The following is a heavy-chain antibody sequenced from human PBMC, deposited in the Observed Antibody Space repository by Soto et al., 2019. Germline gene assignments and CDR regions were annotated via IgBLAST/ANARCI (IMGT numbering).Heavy chain of an antibody. CDR3: ARDRYGDYQLGY. Sequence: EVQLVESGGGLVKPGGSLRLSCAASGFTFSSYSMNWVCQAPGKGLEWVSSISSSSSYIYYADSVKGRFTISRDNAKNSLHLQMNSLRAEDTAVYYCARDRYGDYQLGYWGQGTLVTVSS. CDR2: ISSSSSYI. J-gene: IGHJ4*02. D-gene: IGHD4-17*01. V-gene: IGHV3-21*01. CDR1: GFTFSSYS.